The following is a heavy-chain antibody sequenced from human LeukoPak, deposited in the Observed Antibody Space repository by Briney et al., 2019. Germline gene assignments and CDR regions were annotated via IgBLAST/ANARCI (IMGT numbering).Heavy chain of an antibody. V-gene: IGHV3-30*02. J-gene: IGHJ4*02. Sequence: PGGSLRLSCAASGFIFSSYGMHWVRQPPDKGLEWVAFIRSDGSDTYSAASVKGRFTISRDNSKNTLWLQMNSLRAEDTAVYYCAKPDSSSDFWGQGTLVTVSS. CDR2: IRSDGSDT. CDR3: AKPDSSSDF. CDR1: GFIFSSYG. D-gene: IGHD3-22*01.